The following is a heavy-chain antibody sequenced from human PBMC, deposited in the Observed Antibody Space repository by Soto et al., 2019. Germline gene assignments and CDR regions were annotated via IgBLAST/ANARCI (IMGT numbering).Heavy chain of an antibody. CDR3: SGELQPHY. Sequence: SETLSLTCTVSGGSVSSGSYYWSWIRQPPGKGLEWIGYIYYSGSTNYNPSLKSRVTISVDTSKNQFSLKLSSVTAADTAVYYCSGELQPHYWGQGTLVTVSS. J-gene: IGHJ4*02. D-gene: IGHD3-10*01. CDR1: GGSVSSGSYY. CDR2: IYYSGST. V-gene: IGHV4-61*01.